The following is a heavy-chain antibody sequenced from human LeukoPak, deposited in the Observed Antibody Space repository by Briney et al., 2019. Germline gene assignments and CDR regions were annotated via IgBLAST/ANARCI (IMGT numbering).Heavy chain of an antibody. Sequence: NPSETLSITCTVSGGSISSSSYYWGWIRQPPGKGLEWIGSIYYSGSTYYNPSLKSRVTMSVDTSKNQFSLKLSSVTAADTAVYYCARFRVGDYLDYWGQGTLVTVSS. D-gene: IGHD1-26*01. V-gene: IGHV4-39*07. CDR3: ARFRVGDYLDY. J-gene: IGHJ4*02. CDR1: GGSISSSSYY. CDR2: IYYSGST.